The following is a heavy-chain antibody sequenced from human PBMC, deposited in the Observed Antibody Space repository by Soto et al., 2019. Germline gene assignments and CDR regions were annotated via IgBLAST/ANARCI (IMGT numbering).Heavy chain of an antibody. V-gene: IGHV1-2*04. Sequence: QVQLVQSGAEVKKPGASVTVACRASGYTFTDYFLHWVRQAPGHGLEWMGWINPNSGSTHFAPKLQGWVTMTRDASISTVYLVLNRLRSDDTAVYYCARVTATRPDAWLDPWGQGPLVTVSS. CDR1: GYTFTDYF. CDR3: ARVTATRPDAWLDP. CDR2: INPNSGST. D-gene: IGHD1-7*01. J-gene: IGHJ5*02.